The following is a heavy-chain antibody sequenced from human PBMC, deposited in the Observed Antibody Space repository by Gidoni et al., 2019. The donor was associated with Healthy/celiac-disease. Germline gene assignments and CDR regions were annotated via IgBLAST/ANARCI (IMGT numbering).Heavy chain of an antibody. CDR1: GFTFSDYY. V-gene: IGHV3-11*01. D-gene: IGHD2-15*01. J-gene: IGHJ6*02. CDR2: ISSSGSTI. CDR3: ARRLAVVAATAYYYYGMDV. Sequence: QVQLVESGGGLVKPGGSLRLSCAASGFTFSDYYMSWIRQAPGKGLELVSYISSSGSTIYYADSVKGRFTISRDNAKNSLYLQKNSLRAEDTDVYYCARRLAVVAATAYYYYGMDVWGQGTTVTVSS.